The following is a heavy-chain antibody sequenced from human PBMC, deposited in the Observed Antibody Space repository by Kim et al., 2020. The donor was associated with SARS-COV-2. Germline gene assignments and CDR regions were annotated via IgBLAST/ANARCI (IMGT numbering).Heavy chain of an antibody. D-gene: IGHD3-10*01. Sequence: GGSLRLSCATYGFTLNSNVMAWVRQAPGKGLNWVSAIRGRGDGTFYADSVKGRFTISRDISENTLYLQMNSLRVEDTAIYYCAKLKTMLQGVNYFDSWGQGTLVAVSS. J-gene: IGHJ5*01. V-gene: IGHV3-23*01. CDR1: GFTLNSNV. CDR2: IRGRGDGT. CDR3: AKLKTMLQGVNYFDS.